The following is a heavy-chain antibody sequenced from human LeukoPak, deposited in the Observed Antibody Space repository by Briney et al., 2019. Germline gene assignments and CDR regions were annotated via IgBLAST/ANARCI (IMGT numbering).Heavy chain of an antibody. CDR2: IYYSGST. CDR1: GGSISSYY. J-gene: IGHJ3*02. D-gene: IGHD3-10*01. Sequence: PSETLSLTCTVSGGSISSYYWSWIRQPPGKGLEWIGYIYYSGSTNYNPSLKSRVTISVDTSKNQFSLKLSSVTAADTAVYYCARDTSSDDYGSGSSFDAFDIWGQGTMVTVSS. CDR3: ARDTSSDDYGSGSSFDAFDI. V-gene: IGHV4-59*01.